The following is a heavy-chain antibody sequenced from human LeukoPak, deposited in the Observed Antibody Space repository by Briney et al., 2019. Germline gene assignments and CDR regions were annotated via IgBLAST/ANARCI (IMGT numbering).Heavy chain of an antibody. V-gene: IGHV4-31*03. CDR3: AREGDGSGSLGAYGMDV. D-gene: IGHD3-10*01. Sequence: SQTLSLTCTVSGGSISSGGYYWSWLRQHPGKGLEWIGYIYYSGSTYYNPSLKSRVTISVDTSKNQFSLKLSSVTAADTAVYYCAREGDGSGSLGAYGMDVWGQGTTVTVSS. J-gene: IGHJ6*02. CDR2: IYYSGST. CDR1: GGSISSGGYY.